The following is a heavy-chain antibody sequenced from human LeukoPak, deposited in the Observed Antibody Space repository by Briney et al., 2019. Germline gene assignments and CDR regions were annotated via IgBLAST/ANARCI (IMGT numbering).Heavy chain of an antibody. Sequence: SQTLSLTCTVSGGSISSYYWSWIRQPPGKGLEWIGYIYYSGSTNYNPSLKSRVTISVDTSKNQFSLKLSSVTAADTAVYYCARDRPSSYHDASDIWGQGTPVTVSS. D-gene: IGHD6-6*01. J-gene: IGHJ4*02. CDR3: ARDRPSSYHDASDI. CDR2: IYYSGST. CDR1: GGSISSYY. V-gene: IGHV4-59*01.